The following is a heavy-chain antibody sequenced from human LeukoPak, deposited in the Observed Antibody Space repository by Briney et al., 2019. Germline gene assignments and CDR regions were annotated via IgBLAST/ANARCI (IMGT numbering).Heavy chain of an antibody. CDR1: GYTFARYE. CDR3: ARANSGSTSWGLYYFDY. CDR2: MNPNSGNT. V-gene: IGHV1-8*01. J-gene: IGHJ4*02. D-gene: IGHD1-26*01. Sequence: ASVKVSCKASGYTFARYEINWVRQATGQGLEWMGWMNPNSGNTDYAQKFQGRVTMTRNTSINTAYMELSSLRSEDMAVYYCARANSGSTSWGLYYFDYWGQGTLVTVSS.